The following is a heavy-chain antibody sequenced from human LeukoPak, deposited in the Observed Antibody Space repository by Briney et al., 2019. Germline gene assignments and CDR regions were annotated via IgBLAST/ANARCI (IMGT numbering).Heavy chain of an antibody. D-gene: IGHD6-13*01. CDR2: IKQDGSEK. CDR1: GFTFSSYW. J-gene: IGHJ4*02. Sequence: PGGSLRLSCAASGFTFSSYWMSWVRQAPGKGREGVANIKQDGSEKYYVDSVKGRFTISRDNAKNSLYLQMNSLRAEDTAVYCCARDLLTDGIAAAGTIDYWGQGTLVTVSS. CDR3: ARDLLTDGIAAAGTIDY. V-gene: IGHV3-7*01.